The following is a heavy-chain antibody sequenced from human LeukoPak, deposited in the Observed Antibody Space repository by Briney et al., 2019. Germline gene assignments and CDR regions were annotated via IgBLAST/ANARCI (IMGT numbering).Heavy chain of an antibody. CDR3: ARDGDCSGGSCYYHNWFDP. CDR2: IIPIFGTA. CDR1: GGTFSSYA. Sequence: SVTVSCKASGGTFSSYAISWVRQAPGQGLEWMGGIIPIFGTANYAQKFQGRVTITADESTSTAYMELSSLRSEDTAVYYCARDGDCSGGSCYYHNWFDPWGQGTLVTVSS. V-gene: IGHV1-69*13. J-gene: IGHJ5*02. D-gene: IGHD2-15*01.